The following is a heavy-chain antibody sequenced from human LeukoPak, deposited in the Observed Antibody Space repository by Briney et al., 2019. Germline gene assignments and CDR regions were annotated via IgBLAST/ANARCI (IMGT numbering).Heavy chain of an antibody. Sequence: GGSLRLSCAASGFTFSSYSMNWVRQAPGKGLEWVSSISSSSSYIYYADSVKGRFTISRDNAKNSLYLQMNSLRAEDTAVYYCARGSLMGGDSSGWYYFDYWGQGTLVTVSS. CDR2: ISSSSSYI. J-gene: IGHJ4*02. D-gene: IGHD6-19*01. V-gene: IGHV3-21*04. CDR1: GFTFSSYS. CDR3: ARGSLMGGDSSGWYYFDY.